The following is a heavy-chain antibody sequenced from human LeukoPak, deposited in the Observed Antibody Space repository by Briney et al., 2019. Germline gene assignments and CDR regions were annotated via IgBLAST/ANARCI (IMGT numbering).Heavy chain of an antibody. CDR3: ARSDGSFLYYFDY. D-gene: IGHD1-26*01. CDR2: IFASGST. Sequence: SETLSLTCTVSGGSISSDTYYWSWIRQPAGKGLEWIGRIFASGSTNYHPSLKSRVTISADTSKNQFSLKLTSVTAADTAVYYCARSDGSFLYYFDYWGQGTLVTVSS. V-gene: IGHV4-61*02. CDR1: GGSISSDTYY. J-gene: IGHJ4*02.